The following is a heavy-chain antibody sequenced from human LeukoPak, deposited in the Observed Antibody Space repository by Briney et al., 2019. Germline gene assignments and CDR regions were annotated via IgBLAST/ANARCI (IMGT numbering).Heavy chain of an antibody. CDR3: AKVDYGDYGGFFDY. Sequence: GGSLRLSCAASGFTLSSNYVNWVRQAPGKGLEWVSAISGSGGSTYYADSVKGRFTISRDNSKNTLYLQMNSLRAEDTAVYYCAKVDYGDYGGFFDYWGQGTLVTVSS. V-gene: IGHV3-23*01. D-gene: IGHD4-17*01. CDR1: GFTLSSNY. CDR2: ISGSGGST. J-gene: IGHJ4*02.